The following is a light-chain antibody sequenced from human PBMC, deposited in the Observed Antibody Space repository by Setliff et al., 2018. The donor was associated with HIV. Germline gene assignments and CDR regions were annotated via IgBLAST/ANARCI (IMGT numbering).Light chain of an antibody. Sequence: QSVLTQPASVSVSPGQSITISCTGTSSDVGRYNLVSWYQQHPVKAPKLMIYQATTRPSGVSNRFSGSNSGNTASLTISGLQAEDEADYYCFSNTGSNTYVFGTGTKVTVL. CDR3: FSNTGSNTYV. CDR2: QAT. J-gene: IGLJ1*01. CDR1: SSDVGRYNL. V-gene: IGLV2-23*01.